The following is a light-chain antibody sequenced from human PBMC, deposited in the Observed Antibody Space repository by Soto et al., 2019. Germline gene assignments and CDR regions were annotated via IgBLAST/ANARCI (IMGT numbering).Light chain of an antibody. CDR1: QTISSW. CDR2: KAS. J-gene: IGKJ1*01. Sequence: SAYVGGVVTITCRASQTISSWLAWYQQKPGKAPKLLIYKASTLKSGVPSRFSGSGSGTEFTLTISSLQPDDFATYCCQQSKCHSGRLGEGTKVDI. V-gene: IGKV1-5*03. CDR3: QQSKCHSGR.